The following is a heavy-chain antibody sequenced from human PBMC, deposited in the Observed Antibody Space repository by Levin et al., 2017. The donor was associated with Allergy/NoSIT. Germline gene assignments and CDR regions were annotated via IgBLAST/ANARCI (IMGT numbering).Heavy chain of an antibody. V-gene: IGHV4-61*02. CDR1: GGSISSGSYY. CDR2: IYTSGST. J-gene: IGHJ2*01. CDR3: ARDYSSSWYWYFDL. Sequence: PSETLSLTCTVSGGSISSGSYYWSWIRQPAGKGLEWIGRIYTSGSTNYNPSLKSRVTISVDTSKNQFSLKLSSVTAADTAVYYCARDYSSSWYWYFDLWGRGTLVTVSS. D-gene: IGHD6-13*01.